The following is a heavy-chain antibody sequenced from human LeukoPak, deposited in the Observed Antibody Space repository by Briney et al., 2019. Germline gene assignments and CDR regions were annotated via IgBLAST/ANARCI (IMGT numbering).Heavy chain of an antibody. V-gene: IGHV1-2*02. J-gene: IGHJ3*02. D-gene: IGHD3-22*01. CDR2: INPNSGGT. Sequence: GASVKVSCKASGYTFTGYYMHWVRQAPGQGLEWMGWINPNSGGTNYAQKFQGRVTMTRDTSISTAYVELSRLRSDDTAVYYCARGGSAYYYDSSGYSPSWAFDIWGQGTMVTVSS. CDR1: GYTFTGYY. CDR3: ARGGSAYYYDSSGYSPSWAFDI.